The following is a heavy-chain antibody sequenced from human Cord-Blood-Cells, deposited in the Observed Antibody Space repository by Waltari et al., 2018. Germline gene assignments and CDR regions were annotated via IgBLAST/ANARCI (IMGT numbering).Heavy chain of an antibody. J-gene: IGHJ5*02. Sequence: QLQLQESGPGLVKPSETLSLPCTVSGGPISSSSYYWGWIRQPPGKGLEWIGSIYYRGSTYYNPSLKSRVTISVDTSKNQFSLKLSSVTAADTAVYYCARFGSWFDPWGQGTLVTVSS. CDR2: IYYRGST. CDR3: ARFGSWFDP. D-gene: IGHD2-15*01. V-gene: IGHV4-39*01. CDR1: GGPISSSSYY.